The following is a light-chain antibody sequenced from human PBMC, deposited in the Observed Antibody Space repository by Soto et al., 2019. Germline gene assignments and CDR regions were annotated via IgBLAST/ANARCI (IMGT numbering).Light chain of an antibody. J-gene: IGKJ2*01. V-gene: IGKV1-5*03. CDR1: QTVYSW. CDR2: EAS. CDR3: QQYSSYSPYT. Sequence: DIQMTQSPSTVSASVGDRVTITCRASQTVYSWLAWYQQKPGKAPKLLISEASTLQSGVPSRFAGSGSGTEFTLVISRLQLDDFATYYCQQYSSYSPYTFGQGTKVEI.